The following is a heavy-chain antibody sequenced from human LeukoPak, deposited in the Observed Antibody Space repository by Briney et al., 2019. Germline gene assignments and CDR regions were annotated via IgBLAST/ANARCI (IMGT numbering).Heavy chain of an antibody. J-gene: IGHJ3*02. V-gene: IGHV4-30-2*01. CDR2: IYHSGST. Sequence: SETLSLTCAVSGGSISSGGYSWSWIRQPPGKGLEWIGYIYHSGSTYHNPSLKSRLTISVDTSKNQFSLKLTSLTAADTAVYFCAREARGMTTNAYDAFDIWGQGTMVTVSS. CDR3: AREARGMTTNAYDAFDI. CDR1: GGSISSGGYS. D-gene: IGHD5-24*01.